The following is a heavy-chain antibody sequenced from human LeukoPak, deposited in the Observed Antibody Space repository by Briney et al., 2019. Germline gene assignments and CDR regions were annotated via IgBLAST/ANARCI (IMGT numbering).Heavy chain of an antibody. V-gene: IGHV3-30*18. CDR3: AKGRRVVVVAATLHY. CDR1: GFTFSSYG. D-gene: IGHD2-15*01. CDR2: ISYDGSNK. Sequence: GGSLRLSCAASGFTFSSYGMHWVRQAPGKGLEWVAVISYDGSNKYYADSVKGRFTISRDNSKNTLYLRMNSLRAEDTAVYYCAKGRRVVVVAATLHYWGQGTLVTVSS. J-gene: IGHJ4*02.